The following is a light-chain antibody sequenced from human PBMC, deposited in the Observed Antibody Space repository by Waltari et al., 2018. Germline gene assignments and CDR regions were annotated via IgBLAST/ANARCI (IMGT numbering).Light chain of an antibody. CDR1: NLGNKY. Sequence: SYELTQPPSVSVSPGQTATITCSGINLGNKYTCWYQQQPGQSPVLVIYQDKNTPSGIHDLSFGSNSGNTATLTISVTQTMDEADYYCQAWDGTTAYVFVTGTKVTVL. J-gene: IGLJ1*01. CDR3: QAWDGTTAYV. CDR2: QDK. V-gene: IGLV3-1*01.